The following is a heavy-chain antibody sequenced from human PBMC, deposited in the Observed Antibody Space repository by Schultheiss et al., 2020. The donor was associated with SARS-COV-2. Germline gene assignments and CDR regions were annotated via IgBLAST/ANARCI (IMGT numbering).Heavy chain of an antibody. D-gene: IGHD6-19*01. CDR1: GFTFSSYS. J-gene: IGHJ4*02. V-gene: IGHV3-21*01. CDR3: ARLNWPREAVAVYYFDY. CDR2: ISSSSSYT. Sequence: GESLKISCAASGFTFSSYSMNWVRQAPGKGLEWVSSISSSSSYTNYADSVKGRFTISRDNAKNSLYLQMNSLRAEDTAVYYCARLNWPREAVAVYYFDYWGQGTLVTVSS.